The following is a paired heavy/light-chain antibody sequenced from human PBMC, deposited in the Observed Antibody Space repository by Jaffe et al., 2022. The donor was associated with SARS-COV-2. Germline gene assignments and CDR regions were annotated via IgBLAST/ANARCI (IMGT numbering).Light chain of an antibody. CDR3: LLTYSAARRV. Sequence: QAVVTQEPSLTVSPGGTVTLTCGSITGTVASGHYPYWFQQKPGQAPRTLIYDTSNKHSWTPARFSGSLLGGKAALTLSGAQPEDEAEYYCLLTYSAARRVFGGGTKLTVL. CDR1: TGTVASGHY. J-gene: IGLJ2*01. CDR2: DTS. V-gene: IGLV7-46*01.
Heavy chain of an antibody. Sequence: QVQLVQSGAEVKKPGASVKVSCKASGGTCSSCAISWMRQAPGQGLEWMGGSSPILGTNYAQQFRGRVTITADESTSTAYMELSGLRSEDTAVYYCARDGLAAEGLYYYMDVWGTGTTVTVSS. V-gene: IGHV1-69*01. D-gene: IGHD6-13*01. J-gene: IGHJ6*03. CDR2: SSPILGT. CDR1: GGTCSSCA. CDR3: ARDGLAAEGLYYYMDV.